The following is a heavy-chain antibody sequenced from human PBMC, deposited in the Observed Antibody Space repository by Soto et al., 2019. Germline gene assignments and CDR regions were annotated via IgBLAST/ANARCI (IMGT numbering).Heavy chain of an antibody. D-gene: IGHD4-17*01. J-gene: IGHJ6*02. CDR1: GFTFSSYA. V-gene: IGHV3-23*01. CDR2: ISGSDNTT. Sequence: PWGSLRLSCAASGFTFSSYAMSWVRQAPGKGLEWVSAISGSDNTTYYADSVKGRFTISRDNSKNTLYLQMSSLRADDTAVYYCAPTGVWGQGTTVTVSS. CDR3: APTGV.